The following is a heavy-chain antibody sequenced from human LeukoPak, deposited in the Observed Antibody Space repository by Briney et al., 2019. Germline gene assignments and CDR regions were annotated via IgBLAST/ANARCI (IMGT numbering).Heavy chain of an antibody. J-gene: IGHJ5*02. CDR2: INYSGRT. CDR1: GDSISNSDYY. CDR3: ARRRKDLNWFDP. V-gene: IGHV4-39*01. Sequence: PSETLSLTCTVSGDSISNSDYYWGWIRQPPGKGLEWIALINYSGRTFYNPSLRSRVTISVDMSKNQFSLNLNSVTAAGTAVYYCARRRKDLNWFDPWGQGTLVTVSS.